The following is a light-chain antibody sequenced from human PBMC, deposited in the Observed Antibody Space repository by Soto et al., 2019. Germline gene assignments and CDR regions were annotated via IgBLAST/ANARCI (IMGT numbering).Light chain of an antibody. CDR3: HQYNSWPPGT. CDR2: DAS. V-gene: IGKV3-15*01. J-gene: IGKJ2*01. CDR1: QSISRS. Sequence: EIVLTQSPSILSVSPLERSTLSGRASQSISRSLAWYQQKPGQAPRLLISDASTRATGIPARFSGSGSGTEFTLTISSLQSEDFALYYCHQYNSWPPGTFGQGTKVDIK.